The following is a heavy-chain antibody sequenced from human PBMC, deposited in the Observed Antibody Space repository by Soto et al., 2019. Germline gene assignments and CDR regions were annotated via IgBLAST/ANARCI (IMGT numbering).Heavy chain of an antibody. CDR3: ARPIGGVIVIDAFDI. D-gene: IGHD3-16*02. CDR2: MNPNSGNT. Sequence: GASVKVSCKASGYTFTRYDINWVRQATGQGLEWMGWMNPNSGNTGYAQKFQGRVTMTRNTSISTAYMELSSLRSEDTAVYYCARPIGGVIVIDAFDIWGQGTMVTVSS. J-gene: IGHJ3*02. CDR1: GYTFTRYD. V-gene: IGHV1-8*01.